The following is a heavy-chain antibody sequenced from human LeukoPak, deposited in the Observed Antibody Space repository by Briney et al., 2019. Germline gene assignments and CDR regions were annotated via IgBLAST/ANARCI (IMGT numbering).Heavy chain of an antibody. V-gene: IGHV4-34*01. Sequence: PSETLSLTCAVYGGSFSGYYWSWIRQPPGKGLEWIGEINHSGSTNYNPSLKSRVTISVDTSKNQFSLKLSSVTAADTAVYYCARDPHYYDSSGYYHFFDYWGQGTLVTVSS. J-gene: IGHJ4*02. D-gene: IGHD3-22*01. CDR1: GGSFSGYY. CDR2: INHSGST. CDR3: ARDPHYYDSSGYYHFFDY.